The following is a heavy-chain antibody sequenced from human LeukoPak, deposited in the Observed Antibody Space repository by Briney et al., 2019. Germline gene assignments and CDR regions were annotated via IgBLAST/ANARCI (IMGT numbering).Heavy chain of an antibody. Sequence: SETLSLNCTVSGGSISSSSYYWGWIRQPPGKGLEWIGSIYYSGSTYYNPSLKSRVTISVDTSKNQFSLKLSSVTAADTAVYYCARQGYRPYYFDYWGQGTLVTVSS. V-gene: IGHV4-39*01. CDR3: ARQGYRPYYFDY. CDR2: IYYSGST. CDR1: GGSISSSSYY. J-gene: IGHJ4*02. D-gene: IGHD5-18*01.